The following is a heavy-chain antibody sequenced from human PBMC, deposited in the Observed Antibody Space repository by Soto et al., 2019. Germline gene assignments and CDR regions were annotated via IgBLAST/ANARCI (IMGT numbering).Heavy chain of an antibody. CDR3: ARGDAWTDEAFDI. J-gene: IGHJ3*02. CDR1: GFTVSNYG. Sequence: QVHLVESGGGVVQPGGSLRLSCAASGFTVSNYGMHWVRQAPGKGLEWVAVIWYDGNNKSYRDSVKGRFTISRDNSKNTGDLRMSSLRGEDTAVYYCARGDAWTDEAFDIWGQGTMVTVSS. D-gene: IGHD2-21*02. CDR2: IWYDGNNK. V-gene: IGHV3-33*01.